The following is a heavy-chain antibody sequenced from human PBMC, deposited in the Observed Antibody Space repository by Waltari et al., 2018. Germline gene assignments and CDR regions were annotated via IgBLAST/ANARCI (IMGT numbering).Heavy chain of an antibody. CDR3: ATSLTMFRGVIDLYCYCMDV. D-gene: IGHD3-10*01. V-gene: IGHV3-23*01. Sequence: PGNGLDWVSAICGIGGSTYYPDSVKGRVTISRDNSKNTLYLQMNSRRAEDTAVCYCATSLTMFRGVIDLYCYCMDVWGQGTTVTVSS. J-gene: IGHJ6*02. CDR2: ICGIGGST.